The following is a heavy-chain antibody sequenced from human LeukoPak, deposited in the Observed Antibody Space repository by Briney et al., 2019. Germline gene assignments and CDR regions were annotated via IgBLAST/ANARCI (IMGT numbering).Heavy chain of an antibody. D-gene: IGHD1-1*01. CDR3: ARDQLGAVLYFDY. V-gene: IGHV3-23*01. Sequence: GGSLRLSCAASGLTFGNYAMSWVRQAPGKGLEWLSAISGSGVTAFYADSVKGQFTVSRDNSKNTLYLQINSLRVEDTAVYYCARDQLGAVLYFDYWGQGALVTVSS. CDR2: ISGSGVTA. CDR1: GLTFGNYA. J-gene: IGHJ4*02.